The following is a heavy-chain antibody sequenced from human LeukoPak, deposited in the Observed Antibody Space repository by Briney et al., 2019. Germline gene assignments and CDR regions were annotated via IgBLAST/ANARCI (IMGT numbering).Heavy chain of an antibody. J-gene: IGHJ6*02. CDR2: ISAYNGNT. V-gene: IGHV1-18*01. CDR1: GYTFTSYG. Sequence: ASVKVSCKASGYTFTSYGISWMRQAPGQGLEWMGWISAYNGNTNYAQKLQGRVTMTTDTSTSTAYMELRSLRSDDTAVYYCARGIAVAGTTLNYYGMDVWGQGTTVTVSS. CDR3: ARGIAVAGTTLNYYGMDV. D-gene: IGHD6-19*01.